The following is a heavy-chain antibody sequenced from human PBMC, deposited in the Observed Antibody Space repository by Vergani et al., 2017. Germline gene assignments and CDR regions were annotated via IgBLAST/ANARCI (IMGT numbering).Heavy chain of an antibody. Sequence: QVQLVESGGGVVQPGGSLRLSCTASGFTFSDFSMSWVRQAPGKGLEWISYISSTGSSMSYADSVKGRFTISRDISKNTLFLHMNSLRPEDTAVYYCAKVGRSEVAGTFGAFDIWGQGTMVTVSS. CDR2: ISSTGSSM. J-gene: IGHJ3*02. V-gene: IGHV3-11*01. D-gene: IGHD6-19*01. CDR3: AKVGRSEVAGTFGAFDI. CDR1: GFTFSDFS.